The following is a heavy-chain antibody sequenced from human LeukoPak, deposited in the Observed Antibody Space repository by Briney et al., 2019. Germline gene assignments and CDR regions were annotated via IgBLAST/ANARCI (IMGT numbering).Heavy chain of an antibody. V-gene: IGHV4-34*01. Sequence: SETLSLTCAVYGGSFSGYYWSWIRQPPGKGLEWIGEINHSGSTNYNPSLKSRVTVSVDTSKNQFSLKLSSVTAADTAVYYCALREDGYNFGFVGYWGQGTLVTVSS. CDR3: ALREDGYNFGFVGY. D-gene: IGHD5-24*01. CDR1: GGSFSGYY. CDR2: INHSGST. J-gene: IGHJ4*02.